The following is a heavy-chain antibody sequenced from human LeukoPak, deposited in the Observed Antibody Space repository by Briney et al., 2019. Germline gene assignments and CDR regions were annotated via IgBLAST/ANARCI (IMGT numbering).Heavy chain of an antibody. CDR1: GFTFSSYG. CDR2: IRYDGSNK. Sequence: GGSLRLSCAASGFTFSSYGMHWVRQAPGKGLEWVAFIRYDGSNKYYADSVKGRFTISRDNSKNTLYLQMNSLRAEDTAVYYCARAVVAENAFDIWGQGTMVTVSS. J-gene: IGHJ3*02. D-gene: IGHD2-15*01. CDR3: ARAVVAENAFDI. V-gene: IGHV3-30*02.